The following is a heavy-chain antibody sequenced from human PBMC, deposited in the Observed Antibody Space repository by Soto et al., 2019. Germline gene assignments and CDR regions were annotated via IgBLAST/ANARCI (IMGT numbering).Heavy chain of an antibody. CDR2: INAGNGNT. CDR1: GYTFTSYV. CDR3: ARDRTYYGDYMGDY. V-gene: IGHV1-3*01. J-gene: IGHJ4*01. Sequence: QVQLVQSGAEVKKPGASVKVSCKASGYTFTSYVLHWVRQAPGQRPEWMGWINAGNGNTKYSQNFQGRVTISKNTSASTVSMELRSLKSEDTAVYYFARDRTYYGDYMGDYCGHGALVAVSS. D-gene: IGHD4-17*01.